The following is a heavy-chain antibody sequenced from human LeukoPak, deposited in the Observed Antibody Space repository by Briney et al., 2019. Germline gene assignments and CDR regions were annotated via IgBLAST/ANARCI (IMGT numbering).Heavy chain of an antibody. Sequence: SETLSLTCTVSGDSISPSSSYWAWIRQPPGKGLEWIGSIYYGGDTYYNPSLKGRVTLSVDTSKNQFSLKVTSATAADTAVYYCARDRRGNYNILTGTFYWGQGTLVTVSS. CDR1: GDSISPSSSY. D-gene: IGHD3-9*01. V-gene: IGHV4-39*07. CDR2: IYYGGDT. J-gene: IGHJ4*02. CDR3: ARDRRGNYNILTGTFY.